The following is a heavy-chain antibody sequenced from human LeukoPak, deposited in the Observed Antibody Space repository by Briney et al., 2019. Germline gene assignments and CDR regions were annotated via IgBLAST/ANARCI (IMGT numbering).Heavy chain of an antibody. V-gene: IGHV3-23*01. D-gene: IGHD3-3*01. CDR1: EFTFSDYA. Sequence: GGSLRLSCAASEFTFSDYAMNWVRQAPGKGLEWVSTINYSGDTTYDADSVKGRFTISRDNSKNTLYLQMNSLRAEDTAIYYCARDERLLSFLKWGQGTLVTVSS. J-gene: IGHJ4*02. CDR3: ARDERLLSFLK. CDR2: INYSGDTT.